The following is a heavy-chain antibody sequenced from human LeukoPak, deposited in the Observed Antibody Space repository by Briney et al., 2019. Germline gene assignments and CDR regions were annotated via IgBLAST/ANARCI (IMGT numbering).Heavy chain of an antibody. J-gene: IGHJ4*02. CDR3: ARGGEATISFDY. CDR1: GFTFSSYA. V-gene: IGHV3-30-3*01. D-gene: IGHD5-12*01. Sequence: GGSLRLSCAASGFTFSSYAMHWVRQAPGKGLEWVAVISYDGSNKYYADSVKGRFTISRDNSKNTLYLQMNSLRAEDTAVYYCARGGEATISFDYWGQGTLVTVSS. CDR2: ISYDGSNK.